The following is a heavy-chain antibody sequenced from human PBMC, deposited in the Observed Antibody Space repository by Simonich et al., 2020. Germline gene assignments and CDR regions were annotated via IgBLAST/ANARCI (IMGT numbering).Heavy chain of an antibody. CDR3: AREGLLLDAFDI. CDR2: ISYDGRKK. D-gene: IGHD2-15*01. J-gene: IGHJ3*02. V-gene: IGHV3-30*07. CDR1: GFTFSSYA. Sequence: QVQLVESGGGVVQPGRSLRLSCAASGFTFSSYAMHWVRQAPGKGIEWVAVISYDGRKKYYADSVKGRCTISRDNSKNTLYLQMNSLRAEDTAVYYCAREGLLLDAFDIWGQGTMVTVSS.